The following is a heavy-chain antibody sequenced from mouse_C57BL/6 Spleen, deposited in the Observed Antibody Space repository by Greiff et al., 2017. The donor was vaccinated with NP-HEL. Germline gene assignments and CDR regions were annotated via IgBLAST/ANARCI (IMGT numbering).Heavy chain of an antibody. V-gene: IGHV5-17*01. CDR3: ARWWDGTFDY. CDR1: GFTFSDYG. J-gene: IGHJ2*01. Sequence: DVKLVESGGGLVKPGGSLKLSCAASGFTFSDYGMHWVRQAPEKGLEWVAYISSGSSTIYYADTVKGRFTISRDNAKNTLFLQMTSLRSEDTAMYYCARWWDGTFDYWGQGTTLTVSS. D-gene: IGHD1-1*02. CDR2: ISSGSSTI.